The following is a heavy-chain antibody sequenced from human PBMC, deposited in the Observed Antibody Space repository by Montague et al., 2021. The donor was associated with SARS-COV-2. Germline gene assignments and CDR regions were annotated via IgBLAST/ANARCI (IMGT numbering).Heavy chain of an antibody. J-gene: IGHJ6*02. CDR2: IFDNGDT. D-gene: IGHD3-16*01. CDR3: ARYYEQSWDV. CDR1: GVAISYGD. V-gene: IGHV4-4*09. Sequence: SETLSLTCTVSGVAISYGDWSWIRQPPGKGLEWIVTIFDNGDTDHNPSLKSRVTVSEDTSQNQFSLRLSSVAAADTALYYCARYYEQSWDVWGQGTTVTVSS.